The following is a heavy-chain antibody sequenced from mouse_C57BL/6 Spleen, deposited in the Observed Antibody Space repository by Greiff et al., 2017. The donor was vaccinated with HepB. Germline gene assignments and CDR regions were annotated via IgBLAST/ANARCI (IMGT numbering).Heavy chain of an antibody. Sequence: QVQLQQPGAELVKPGASVKLSCKASGYTFTSYWMHWVKQRPGRGLGWIGRIDPNSGGTKYNEKFKSKATLTVDKPSSTAYMQLSSLTSEDSAVYYCAREGYYYGSGGTGYWGQGTTLTVSS. CDR3: AREGYYYGSGGTGY. J-gene: IGHJ2*01. D-gene: IGHD1-1*01. CDR1: GYTFTSYW. V-gene: IGHV1-72*01. CDR2: IDPNSGGT.